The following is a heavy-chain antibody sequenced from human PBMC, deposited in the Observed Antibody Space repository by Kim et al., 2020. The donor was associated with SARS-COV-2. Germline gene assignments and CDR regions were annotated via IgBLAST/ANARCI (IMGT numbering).Heavy chain of an antibody. V-gene: IGHV1-18*01. CDR3: ARDRVWFGPFDY. D-gene: IGHD3-10*01. J-gene: IGHJ4*02. Sequence: NYAQKLQGRVTMTPDTSTSTAYMELRSLRSDDTAVYYCARDRVWFGPFDYWGQGTLVTVSS.